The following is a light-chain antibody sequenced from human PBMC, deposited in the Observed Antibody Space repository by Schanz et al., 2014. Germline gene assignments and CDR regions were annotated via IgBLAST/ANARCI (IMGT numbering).Light chain of an antibody. CDR2: GAS. V-gene: IGKV3-20*01. CDR3: QQYGSSPLT. Sequence: EIVMTQSPATLSVSPGERATLSCRASQSVSSSYLAWYQQKPGQAPRLLIHGASNRATGIPDRFSGSGSGTDFTLTISRLEPEDFAVYYCQQYGSSPLTFGGGTTVEIK. J-gene: IGKJ4*01. CDR1: QSVSSSY.